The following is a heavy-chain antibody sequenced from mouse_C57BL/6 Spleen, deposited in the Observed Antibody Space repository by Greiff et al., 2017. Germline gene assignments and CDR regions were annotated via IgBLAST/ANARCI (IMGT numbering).Heavy chain of an antibody. Sequence: QVQLQQSGAELVKPGASVKLSCKASGYTFTEYTIHWVKQSSGQGLAWIGWFYPGCGSIKYNEKFKDKATLTADKSSSTVYMELSRLTSEDSAVYCWARHEGRDYDDYYARDYWGQGTSVTVSS. CDR2: FYPGCGSI. V-gene: IGHV1-62-2*01. D-gene: IGHD2-4*01. CDR3: ARHEGRDYDDYYARDY. J-gene: IGHJ4*01. CDR1: GYTFTEYT.